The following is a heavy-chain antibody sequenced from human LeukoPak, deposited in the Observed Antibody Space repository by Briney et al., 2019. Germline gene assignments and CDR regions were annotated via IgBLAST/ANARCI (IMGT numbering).Heavy chain of an antibody. J-gene: IGHJ4*02. CDR2: ISGSGGST. V-gene: IGHV3-23*01. Sequence: GGSLRLSCAASGFTFSSYAMSWVRQAPGKGLEWVSAISGSGGSTYYADSVKGRFTISRDNSKNTLYLQMNCLRAEDTAVYYCAVRCSGGSCYSGGFDYWGQGTLVTVSS. D-gene: IGHD2-15*01. CDR1: GFTFSSYA. CDR3: AVRCSGGSCYSGGFDY.